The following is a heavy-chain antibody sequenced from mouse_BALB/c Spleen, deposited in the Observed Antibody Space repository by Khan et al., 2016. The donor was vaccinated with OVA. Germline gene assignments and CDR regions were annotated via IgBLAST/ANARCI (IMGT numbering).Heavy chain of an antibody. J-gene: IGHJ1*01. Sequence: QIQLVQPGPELKKPGETVKISCKASGFTFTNYGMNWVKQAPGQGLKWMGWINTYTGEPTYTDDFKGRFAFSLETSASTAYLQINNLKIEGMATDVCAREDSAWYSEVWGEGTTVTVSS. CDR1: GFTFTNYG. D-gene: IGHD3-3*01. CDR3: AREDSAWYSEV. V-gene: IGHV9-1*02. CDR2: INTYTGEP.